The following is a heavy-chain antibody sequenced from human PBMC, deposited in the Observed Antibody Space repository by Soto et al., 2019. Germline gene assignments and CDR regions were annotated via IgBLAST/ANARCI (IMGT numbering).Heavy chain of an antibody. D-gene: IGHD5-18*01. Sequence: QVQLVESGGGGVQPGRSLRLSCAASGFTFSSYGMHWVRQSPGKGLEWVAVISYDGSNKYYADSVQGRFTIARDNSKNTVYLQMNSLRAEDTAVYYCAKATWIQLWLAFDYWGQGTLVTVAS. CDR2: ISYDGSNK. V-gene: IGHV3-30*18. CDR1: GFTFSSYG. CDR3: AKATWIQLWLAFDY. J-gene: IGHJ4*02.